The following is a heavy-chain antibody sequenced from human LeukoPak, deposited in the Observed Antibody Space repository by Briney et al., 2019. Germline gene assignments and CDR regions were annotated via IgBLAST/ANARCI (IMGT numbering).Heavy chain of an antibody. CDR1: GFTFSSYG. Sequence: PGGSLRLSCAASGFTFSSYGMHWVRQAPGKGLEWVAFIRYDGSNKYYADSVKGRFTISRDNSKNTLYLQMNSLRAEDTAVYYCAKDLFLSDMVRGVIFPDSPLDYWGQGTLVTVSS. V-gene: IGHV3-30*02. CDR2: IRYDGSNK. J-gene: IGHJ4*02. D-gene: IGHD3-10*01. CDR3: AKDLFLSDMVRGVIFPDSPLDY.